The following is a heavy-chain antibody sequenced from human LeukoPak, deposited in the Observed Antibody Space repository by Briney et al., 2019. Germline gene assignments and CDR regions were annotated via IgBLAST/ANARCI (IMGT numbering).Heavy chain of an antibody. Sequence: GGSLRLSCAASGFTFSSYGIHWVRQAPGKGLEWVAFIRYDGSNKFYADSVKGRFTISRDNSKNTLYLQMNSLRAEDTAVYYCAREFLGAFDIWGQGTMVTVSS. CDR2: IRYDGSNK. CDR3: AREFLGAFDI. J-gene: IGHJ3*02. CDR1: GFTFSSYG. V-gene: IGHV3-30*02.